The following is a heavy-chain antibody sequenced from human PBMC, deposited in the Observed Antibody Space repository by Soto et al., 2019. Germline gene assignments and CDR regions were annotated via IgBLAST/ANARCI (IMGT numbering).Heavy chain of an antibody. CDR3: AGDYLRLNSLNGNVYSFGMDV. CDR1: GITFSTYA. CDR2: VAANVTNR. Sequence: EVQLLQSGGGLVQPGGSLSLSCAASGITFSTYAMSWVRQAPGKGLEWVSTVAANVTNRHYADFVKGRFTISRDNSKNALTLHMNSLRVEDTAIYYCAGDYLRLNSLNGNVYSFGMDVWGQGTAVTVSS. J-gene: IGHJ6*02. D-gene: IGHD4-17*01. V-gene: IGHV3-23*01.